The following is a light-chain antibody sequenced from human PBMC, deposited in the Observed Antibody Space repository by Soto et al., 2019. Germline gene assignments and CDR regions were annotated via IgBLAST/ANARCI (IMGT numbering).Light chain of an antibody. CDR2: DVS. J-gene: IGKJ1*01. V-gene: IGKV3-11*01. CDR3: LHGSNWPRT. Sequence: EIVLTQSPATLSLSPGERATLSCRASQSVSSYLAWYQQKPGQAPRLLIYDVSNRATGIPARFSGSGSGTDFTLTISSLEPQDFANYYCLHGSNWPRTFGQGTKVEI. CDR1: QSVSSY.